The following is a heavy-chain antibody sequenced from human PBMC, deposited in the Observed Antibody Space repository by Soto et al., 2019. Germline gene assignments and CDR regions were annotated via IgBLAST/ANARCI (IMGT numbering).Heavy chain of an antibody. D-gene: IGHD3-22*01. CDR3: ARVSRAMIVVVITVSFDS. J-gene: IGHJ4*02. Sequence: GGSLRLSCAASGFTFNTYAMHWVRQVPGKEMEWGEVISYDGSNKYSADSVKGRFTISRDNSKNTLYLQMNSLRAEDTAVYYCARVSRAMIVVVITVSFDSWGQLALVTVSS. CDR2: ISYDGSNK. V-gene: IGHV3-30*04. CDR1: GFTFNTYA.